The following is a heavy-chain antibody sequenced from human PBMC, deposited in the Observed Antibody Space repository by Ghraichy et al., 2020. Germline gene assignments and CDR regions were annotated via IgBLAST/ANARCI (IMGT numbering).Heavy chain of an antibody. CDR1: GFTFSSYA. CDR2: ISGSGGST. CDR3: AKDGWFGELLYSFDY. V-gene: IGHV3-23*01. J-gene: IGHJ4*02. D-gene: IGHD3-10*01. Sequence: GGSLRLSCAASGFTFSSYAMSWVRQAPGKGLEWVSAISGSGGSTYYADSVKGRFTISRDNSKNTLYLQINSLRAEDTAVYYCAKDGWFGELLYSFDYWGQGTLVTVSS.